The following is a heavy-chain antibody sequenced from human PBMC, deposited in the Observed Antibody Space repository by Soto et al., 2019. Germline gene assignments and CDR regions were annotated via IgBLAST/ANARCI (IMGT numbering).Heavy chain of an antibody. J-gene: IGHJ4*02. Sequence: GASVKVSCKASGYTFTSFDINWVRQAPGQGLEWMGWMNPATGNTGYAQKFQGRVTMTRNTSINTAYMELSSLRSEDTAVYFCARGGDTSIPYGLDFSGQGVLVTVSS. V-gene: IGHV1-8*01. D-gene: IGHD2-2*01. CDR1: GYTFTSFD. CDR3: ARGGDTSIPYGLDF. CDR2: MNPATGNT.